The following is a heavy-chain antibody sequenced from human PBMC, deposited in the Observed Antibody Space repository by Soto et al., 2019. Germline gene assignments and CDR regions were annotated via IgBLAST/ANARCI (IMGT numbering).Heavy chain of an antibody. D-gene: IGHD3-10*01. CDR2: IYPGDSNT. V-gene: IGHV5-51*01. CDR3: ARRRYYGSGSRTPGYFDY. Sequence: PGESLKISCKGSGYTFTSYWIGWVRQMPGKGLEWMGIIYPGDSNTRYSPSFQGQVTISADKSISTAYLQWSRLKATDTAMYYCARRRYYGSGSRTPGYFDYWGQGTLVTVSS. CDR1: GYTFTSYW. J-gene: IGHJ4*02.